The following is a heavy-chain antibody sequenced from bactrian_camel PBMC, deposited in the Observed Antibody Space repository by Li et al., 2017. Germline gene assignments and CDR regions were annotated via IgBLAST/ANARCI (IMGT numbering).Heavy chain of an antibody. D-gene: IGHD5*01. J-gene: IGHJ4*01. CDR3: AALHFAYGCEYDKKWSEFAD. Sequence: HVQLVESGGGSVQAGGFLGLSCAASGYTVSSGCVAWFRKTPGKEREGVACIYLRGGTTYYADSAKGRFTISKDNADTTLYLQMNSLKSEDTGMYYCAALHFAYGCEYDKKWSEFADWGQGTQVTVS. V-gene: IGHV3S1*01. CDR2: IYLRGGTT. CDR1: GYTVSSGC.